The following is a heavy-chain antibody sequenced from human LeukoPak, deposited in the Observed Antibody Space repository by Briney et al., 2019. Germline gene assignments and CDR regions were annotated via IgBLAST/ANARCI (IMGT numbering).Heavy chain of an antibody. CDR2: IKQDGSEK. V-gene: IGHV3-7*01. D-gene: IGHD6-19*01. CDR1: GFTFSSYW. J-gene: IGHJ4*02. Sequence: GGSLRLSCAASGFTFSSYWMSWVRQAPGKGLEWVANIKQDGSEKYYVDSVKGRFTISRDNAKNSLYLQMNSLRAEDTAVYYCARSLNPYSSGWYDYWGQGTLVIVSS. CDR3: ARSLNPYSSGWYDY.